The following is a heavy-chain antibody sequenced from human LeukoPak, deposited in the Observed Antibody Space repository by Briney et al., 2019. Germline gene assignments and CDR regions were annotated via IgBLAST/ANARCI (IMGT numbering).Heavy chain of an antibody. D-gene: IGHD3-10*01. CDR3: AGTDGSGSKNYFDY. V-gene: IGHV3-23*01. CDR1: GFTFSSYA. J-gene: IGHJ4*02. Sequence: GGPLRLSCAASGFTFSSYAMSWVRQAPGKGLEWVSAISGSGGSTYYADSVKGRFTISRDNSKNTLYLQMNSLRAEDTAVYYCAGTDGSGSKNYFDYWGQGTLVTVSS. CDR2: ISGSGGST.